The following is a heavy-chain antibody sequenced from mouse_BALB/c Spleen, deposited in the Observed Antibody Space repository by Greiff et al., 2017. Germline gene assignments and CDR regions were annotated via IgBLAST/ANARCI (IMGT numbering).Heavy chain of an antibody. CDR1: GYSITSDYA. Sequence: VQLQQSGPGLVKPSQSLSLTCTVTGYSITSDYAWNWIRQFPGNKLEWMGYISYSGSTSYNPSLKSRISITRDTSKNQFFLQLNSVTTEDTATYYCAYGNYDYYAMDYWGQGTSVTVSS. D-gene: IGHD2-1*01. CDR2: ISYSGST. V-gene: IGHV3-2*02. CDR3: AYGNYDYYAMDY. J-gene: IGHJ4*01.